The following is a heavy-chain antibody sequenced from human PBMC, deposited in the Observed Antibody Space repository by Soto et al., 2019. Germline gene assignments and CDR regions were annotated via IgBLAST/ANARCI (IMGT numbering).Heavy chain of an antibody. CDR2: IYPSDSDS. J-gene: IGHJ4*02. CDR1: GYNFAGYW. D-gene: IGHD3-3*01. Sequence: GDSLKISCKGSGYNFAGYWIAWVRQMPGKGLELMGIIYPSDSDSRYRPSFQGQVTISADKSISSAYLQWSSLRASDTAMYYCARGGVSTRPFDYWGQGTPVTVSS. CDR3: ARGGVSTRPFDY. V-gene: IGHV5-51*01.